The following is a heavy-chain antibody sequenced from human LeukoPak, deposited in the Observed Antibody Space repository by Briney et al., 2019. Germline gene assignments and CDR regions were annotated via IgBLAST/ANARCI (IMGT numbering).Heavy chain of an antibody. CDR2: IYTSGST. CDR1: GGSISSYY. CDR3: ARQQEAVAGRQGFDY. Sequence: SETLSLTCTVSGGSISSYYWSWIRQPPGKGLEWIGYIYTSGSTNYNPSLKSRVTISVDTSKNQFSLKLSSVTAADTAVYYCARQQEAVAGRQGFDYWGQGTLVTVSS. D-gene: IGHD6-19*01. V-gene: IGHV4-4*09. J-gene: IGHJ4*02.